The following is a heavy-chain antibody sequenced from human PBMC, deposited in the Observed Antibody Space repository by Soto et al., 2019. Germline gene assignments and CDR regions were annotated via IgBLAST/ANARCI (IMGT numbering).Heavy chain of an antibody. CDR1: GYTFTSYA. CDR3: ARAELRVVAATKSAYYYYYGMDV. CDR2: INAGNGNT. D-gene: IGHD2-15*01. Sequence: ASVKVSCKASGYTFTSYAMHWVRQAPGQRLEWMGWINAGNGNTKYSQKFQGRVTITRDTSASTAYMELSSLRSEDTAVYYCARAELRVVAATKSAYYYYYGMDVWGQGTTVTVSS. V-gene: IGHV1-3*01. J-gene: IGHJ6*02.